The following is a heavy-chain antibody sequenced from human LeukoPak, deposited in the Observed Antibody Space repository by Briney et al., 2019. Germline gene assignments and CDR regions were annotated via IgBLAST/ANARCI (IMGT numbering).Heavy chain of an antibody. CDR2: ISGSGGST. D-gene: IGHD4-17*01. CDR1: GGSISSSSYC. V-gene: IGHV3-23*01. CDR3: AKEKYGDYFDY. J-gene: IGHJ4*02. Sequence: ETLSLTCTVSGGSISSSSYCWGWVRQAPGKGLEWVSAISGSGGSTYYADSVKGRFTISRDNSKNTLYLQMNSLRAEDTAVYYCAKEKYGDYFDYWGQGTLVTVSS.